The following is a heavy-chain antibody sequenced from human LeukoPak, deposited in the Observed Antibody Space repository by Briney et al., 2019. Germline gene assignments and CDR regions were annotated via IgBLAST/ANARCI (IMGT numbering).Heavy chain of an antibody. CDR3: ARGSIVLMVYANSGWFDP. Sequence: SETLSLTCTVSGGSISSYYWSWIRQPPGKGLEWIGYIYYSGSTNYNPSLKSRVTISVDTSKNQFSLKLSSVTAADTAVYYCARGSIVLMVYANSGWFDPWGQGTLVTVSS. V-gene: IGHV4-59*12. CDR2: IYYSGST. J-gene: IGHJ5*02. D-gene: IGHD2-8*01. CDR1: GGSISSYY.